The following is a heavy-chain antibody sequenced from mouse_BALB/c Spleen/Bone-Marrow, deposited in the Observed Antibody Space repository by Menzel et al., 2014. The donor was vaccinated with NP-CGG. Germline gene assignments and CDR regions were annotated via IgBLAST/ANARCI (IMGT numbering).Heavy chain of an antibody. CDR3: ARDFYDGYYRFAY. J-gene: IGHJ3*01. D-gene: IGHD2-3*01. CDR1: GFTFXSFG. V-gene: IGHV5-17*02. CDR2: ISSGSSTI. Sequence: DVKLVESGGGLVQPGGSRKLSCAASGFTFXSFGTHWVRQAPEKGLEWVAYISSGSSTIYYADTVKGRFTISRDNPKNTLFLQMTSLRSEDTAMYYCARDFYDGYYRFAYWGQGTLVTVSA.